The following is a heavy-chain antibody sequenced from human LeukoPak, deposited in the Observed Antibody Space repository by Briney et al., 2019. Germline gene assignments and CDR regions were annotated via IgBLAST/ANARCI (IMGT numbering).Heavy chain of an antibody. V-gene: IGHV3-33*08. CDR1: GFSFSRYT. J-gene: IGHJ4*02. CDR2: IWYDGSNK. Sequence: GGSLRLSCAASGFSFSRYTVSWVRQAPGKGLEWVAVIWYDGSNKYYADSVKGRFTISRDNSKNTLYLQMNSLRAEDTAVYYCARDAVYSSSWQYYWGQGTLDTVSS. CDR3: ARDAVYSSSWQYY. D-gene: IGHD6-13*01.